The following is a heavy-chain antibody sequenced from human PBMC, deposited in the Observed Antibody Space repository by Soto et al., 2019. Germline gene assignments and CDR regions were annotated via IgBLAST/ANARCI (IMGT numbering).Heavy chain of an antibody. J-gene: IGHJ4*02. Sequence: QVQLVQSGAEEKKPGASVKVSCKASGYTCTSYAMHWVRQAPGQRLEWMGWINAGNCNTKYSQKFQGRVTITRDTSASTAYMELSSLTSEDTAVYYCASESYGGEFDYLGQGTLVTVSS. V-gene: IGHV1-3*05. D-gene: IGHD4-17*01. CDR1: GYTCTSYA. CDR2: INAGNCNT. CDR3: ASESYGGEFDY.